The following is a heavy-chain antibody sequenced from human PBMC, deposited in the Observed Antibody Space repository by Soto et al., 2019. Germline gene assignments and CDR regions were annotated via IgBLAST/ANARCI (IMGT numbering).Heavy chain of an antibody. CDR1: GGSVSSSSYY. V-gene: IGHV4-39*01. Sequence: SETLSLTCTVSGGSVSSSSYYWGWVRQPPGKGLEWIGSVYYSGSTYYNPSLESRVTISVDKSKNQFSLKLMSLSAADTAVYYCGRLENLWFGELLINWFDPWGQGILVTVSS. J-gene: IGHJ5*02. CDR2: VYYSGST. D-gene: IGHD3-10*01. CDR3: GRLENLWFGELLINWFDP.